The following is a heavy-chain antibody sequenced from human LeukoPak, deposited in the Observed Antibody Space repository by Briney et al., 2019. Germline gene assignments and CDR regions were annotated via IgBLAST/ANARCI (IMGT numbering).Heavy chain of an antibody. V-gene: IGHV5-51*01. CDR2: IYPGDSDT. J-gene: IGHJ6*02. CDR1: GYSFTTFW. CDR3: ASQERKQGNYYYYGMDV. Sequence: GESLKISCKGSGYSFTTFWIGWVRLMPGKGLEWMGLIYPGDSDTRYSPSFQGQVTISADKSISTAYLQWSSLKASDTAIYYCASQERKQGNYYYYGMDVWGQGTTVTVSS.